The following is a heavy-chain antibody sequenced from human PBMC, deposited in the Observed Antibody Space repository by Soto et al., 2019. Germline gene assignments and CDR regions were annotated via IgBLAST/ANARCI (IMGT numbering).Heavy chain of an antibody. CDR3: ARGPNYDILTGNYDGMDV. Sequence: QVQLVQSGAEVKKPGASVKVSCKASGYTFSSYGISWMRQAPGQGLEWMGWISAYNGNTNYAQKLQGRVTMTTDTSTSTAYMELRSLRSDDTAVYYCARGPNYDILTGNYDGMDVWGQGTTVTVSS. CDR2: ISAYNGNT. CDR1: GYTFSSYG. J-gene: IGHJ6*02. V-gene: IGHV1-18*01. D-gene: IGHD3-9*01.